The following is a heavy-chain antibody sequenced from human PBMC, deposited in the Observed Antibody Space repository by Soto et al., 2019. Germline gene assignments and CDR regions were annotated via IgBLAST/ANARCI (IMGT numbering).Heavy chain of an antibody. V-gene: IGHV3-74*01. J-gene: IGHJ6*02. Sequence: GGSLRLSCAASGFTFSSYWMHWVRQAPGKGLVWVSRINSDGSSTSYADSVKGRFTISRDNAKNTLYLQMNSLRAEDTAVYYCARDDFKKGYSYGYDYYYGMDVWGQGTTVTVS. CDR3: ARDDFKKGYSYGYDYYYGMDV. D-gene: IGHD5-18*01. CDR2: INSDGSST. CDR1: GFTFSSYW.